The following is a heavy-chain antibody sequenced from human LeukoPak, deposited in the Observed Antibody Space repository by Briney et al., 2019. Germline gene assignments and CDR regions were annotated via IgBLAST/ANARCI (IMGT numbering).Heavy chain of an antibody. CDR3: ARGTTTYYDFWSGPMDV. D-gene: IGHD3-3*01. CDR2: ISSSGSNI. V-gene: IGHV3-48*03. Sequence: QPGGSLRLSCAASGFTFSSYEMNWVRQAPGKGLEWVSYISSSGSNIYYADSVKGRFTISRDNAKNSLYLQMNSLRAEDTAVYYCARGTTTYYDFWSGPMDVWGQGTTVTVSS. J-gene: IGHJ6*02. CDR1: GFTFSSYE.